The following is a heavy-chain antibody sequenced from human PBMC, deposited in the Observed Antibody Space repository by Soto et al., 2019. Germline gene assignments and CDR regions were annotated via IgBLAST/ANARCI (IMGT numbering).Heavy chain of an antibody. CDR3: ATPRETYYDFWSGSPQHYYGMDV. CDR1: RYTLTELS. CDR2: FDPEDGET. V-gene: IGHV1-24*01. D-gene: IGHD3-3*01. J-gene: IGHJ6*02. Sequence: EASVKVSCKVSRYTLTELSMHWVRQAPGKGLEWMGGFDPEDGETIYAQKFQGRVTMTEDTSTDTAYMELSSLRSEDTAVYYCATPRETYYDFWSGSPQHYYGMDVWGQGTTVTVSS.